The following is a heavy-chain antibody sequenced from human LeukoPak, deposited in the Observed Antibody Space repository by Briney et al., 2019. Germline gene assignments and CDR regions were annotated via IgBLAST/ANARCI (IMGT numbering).Heavy chain of an antibody. CDR3: AKDLPHRVVPAAMHALDY. D-gene: IGHD2-2*01. CDR1: GFTFSSYG. Sequence: GGSLRLSCAASGFTFSSYGMHWVRQAPGKGLEWVAFIRYDGSNKYYADSVKGRFTISRDNSKNTLYLQMNSLRAEDTAVYYCAKDLPHRVVPAAMHALDYWGRGTLVTVSS. CDR2: IRYDGSNK. J-gene: IGHJ4*02. V-gene: IGHV3-30*02.